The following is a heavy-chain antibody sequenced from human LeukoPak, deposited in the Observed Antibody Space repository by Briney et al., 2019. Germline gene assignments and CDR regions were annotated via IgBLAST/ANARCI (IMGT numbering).Heavy chain of an antibody. V-gene: IGHV1-2*02. CDR3: ARGGHLRYGDTQNWFDP. CDR1: GYTFTGYY. D-gene: IGHD4-17*01. CDR2: INPNSGGT. J-gene: IGHJ5*02. Sequence: ASVKVSCKASGYTFTGYYMHWVRQAPGQGLEWMGWINPNSGGTNYAQKFQGRVTMTRDTSISTAYMELSRLRSEDTAVYYCARGGHLRYGDTQNWFDPWGQGTLVTVSS.